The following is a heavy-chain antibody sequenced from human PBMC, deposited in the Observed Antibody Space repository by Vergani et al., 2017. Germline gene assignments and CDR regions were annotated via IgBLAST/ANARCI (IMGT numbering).Heavy chain of an antibody. D-gene: IGHD5-24*01. J-gene: IGHJ4*02. V-gene: IGHV3-33*01. Sequence: VQLVESGGGVVQPGRSLRLSCTPSSFKLGDYGMHWVRQAPGRGLEWVSMTWYEGNNNYYADSVKGRFTISKDISKNTLYLQMNRLRGDDTAVYYCASGTRDTPSSLDYWGQGTLVTVSS. CDR3: ASGTRDTPSSLDY. CDR2: TWYEGNNN. CDR1: SFKLGDYG.